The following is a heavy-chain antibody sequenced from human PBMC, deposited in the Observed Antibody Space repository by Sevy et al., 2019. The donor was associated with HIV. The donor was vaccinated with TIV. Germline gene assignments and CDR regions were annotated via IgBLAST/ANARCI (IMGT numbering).Heavy chain of an antibody. CDR3: ARGTRDGYNLYFDS. CDR2: IYHNGNT. J-gene: IGHJ4*02. Sequence: SETLSLTCTVSDGSMSSYCWSWIRQPPGKGLEWIGYIYHNGNTNYNPSLESRVTMSIHTSMKQFSLKLRSVTAADTAMYYCARGTRDGYNLYFDSWGQGTLVTVSS. D-gene: IGHD5-12*01. CDR1: DGSMSSYC. V-gene: IGHV4-59*01.